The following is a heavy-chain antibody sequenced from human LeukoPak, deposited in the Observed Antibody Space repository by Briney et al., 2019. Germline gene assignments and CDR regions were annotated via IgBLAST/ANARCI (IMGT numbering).Heavy chain of an antibody. Sequence: GGSLRLSCAASGFTFSTYWMHWVRQPLGKGLVWVPRINPDGSTTNYADSVKGRFTISRDNAKNTLYLQMNSLTAEDTAVYYCVRIATVTTPDYWGQGTLVTVSS. J-gene: IGHJ4*02. D-gene: IGHD4-17*01. CDR1: GFTFSTYW. V-gene: IGHV3-74*01. CDR3: VRIATVTTPDY. CDR2: INPDGSTT.